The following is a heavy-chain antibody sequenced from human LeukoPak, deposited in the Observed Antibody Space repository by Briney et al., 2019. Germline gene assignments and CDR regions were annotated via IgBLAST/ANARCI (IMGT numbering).Heavy chain of an antibody. D-gene: IGHD3-10*01. CDR2: ISSSSSYI. Sequence: GGSLRLSCAASGFTFSSYHMNWVRQAPGKGLEWVSSISSSSSYIYYADSVKARFTISRDNAKNSLYLQINSLRAEDTAVYYCARASSHYYGSGSYLDFDYWGQGTMVTVSS. CDR3: ARASSHYYGSGSYLDFDY. J-gene: IGHJ4*02. V-gene: IGHV3-21*01. CDR1: GFTFSSYH.